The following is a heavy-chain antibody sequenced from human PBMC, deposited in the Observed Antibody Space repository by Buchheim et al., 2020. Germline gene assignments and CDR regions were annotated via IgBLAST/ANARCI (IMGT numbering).Heavy chain of an antibody. D-gene: IGHD1-1*01. CDR1: GFAFSSHA. Sequence: EVQLLESGGGLVQPGGSLRLSCAASGFAFSSHAMTWVRQAPGKGLEWVSTISGDGIRPHYADSVKGRFTISRDNSKNTLYLQMNSLKADDTAIYYCARGWGGTVSNEAFDYWGQGTL. J-gene: IGHJ4*02. CDR2: ISGDGIRP. V-gene: IGHV3-23*01. CDR3: ARGWGGTVSNEAFDY.